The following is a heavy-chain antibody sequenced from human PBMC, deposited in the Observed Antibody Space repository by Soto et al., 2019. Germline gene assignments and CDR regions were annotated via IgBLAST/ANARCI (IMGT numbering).Heavy chain of an antibody. J-gene: IGHJ4*02. CDR3: ARTTYSSSWPYYFDY. Sequence: LKLSCAGAGITFSRYGMHWFRQAPVKGLDWVAGISYDGSDKYYADSVKGRFTISRDNSKNTLYLQMNSLRAEDTAVYYCARTTYSSSWPYYFDYWGQGTMVTVSS. D-gene: IGHD6-13*01. CDR1: GITFSRYG. V-gene: IGHV3-30*03. CDR2: ISYDGSDK.